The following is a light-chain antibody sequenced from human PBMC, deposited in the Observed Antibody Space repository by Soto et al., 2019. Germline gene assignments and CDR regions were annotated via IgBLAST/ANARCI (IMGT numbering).Light chain of an antibody. CDR3: HQRQYWPPNT. Sequence: VVTQYPATLSFSPGERATLSCRASLNVNSYLAWYQQKPGQAPRLVIYDASNRAPGIPARFSGSGSGTDFTLTISSLEPEDFAVYYCHQRQYWPPNTFGQGTRLEIK. CDR1: LNVNSY. CDR2: DAS. V-gene: IGKV3-11*01. J-gene: IGKJ5*01.